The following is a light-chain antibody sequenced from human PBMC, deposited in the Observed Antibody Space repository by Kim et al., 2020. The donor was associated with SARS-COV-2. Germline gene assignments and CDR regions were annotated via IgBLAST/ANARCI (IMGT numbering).Light chain of an antibody. Sequence: DIVMTQTPLSLSVTPGQPASISCKSSQSLVHSNGRTYLYWYLQRPGQPPQVLIYEVSNRFSGVPDRFSGSGSWTDFTLKISRVEAEDVGVYYCMQATQVPWTFGQGTKVDIK. CDR2: EVS. CDR1: QSLVHSNGRTY. J-gene: IGKJ1*01. CDR3: MQATQVPWT. V-gene: IGKV2D-29*01.